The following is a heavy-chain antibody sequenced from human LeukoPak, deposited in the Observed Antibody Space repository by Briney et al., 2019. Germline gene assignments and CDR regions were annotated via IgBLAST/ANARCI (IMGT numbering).Heavy chain of an antibody. Sequence: ASVKVSCKISGYTLTELSVHWVRQAPGKGLEWMGGFDPEDGETIYAQKFQGRVTMTEDTSTDTAYMELSSLRSEDTAVYYCATKYYYGSGSYRGEADYWGQGTLVTVSS. J-gene: IGHJ4*02. D-gene: IGHD3-10*01. CDR1: GYTLTELS. V-gene: IGHV1-24*01. CDR2: FDPEDGET. CDR3: ATKYYYGSGSYRGEADY.